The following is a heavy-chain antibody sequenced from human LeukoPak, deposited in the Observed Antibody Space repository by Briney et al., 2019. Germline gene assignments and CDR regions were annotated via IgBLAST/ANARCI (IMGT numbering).Heavy chain of an antibody. D-gene: IGHD6-19*01. CDR1: AGSISGFH. J-gene: IGHJ4*02. Sequence: PSETLSLTCTVSAGSISGFHWSWIRQPPGKGLEWIGYIYYNGSTNYNPSLKSRVTISVDTFKNQFSLKLNSVTAADTAVYYCAGPGYSSGWTPDYWGQGTLVTVSS. V-gene: IGHV4-59*08. CDR2: IYYNGST. CDR3: AGPGYSSGWTPDY.